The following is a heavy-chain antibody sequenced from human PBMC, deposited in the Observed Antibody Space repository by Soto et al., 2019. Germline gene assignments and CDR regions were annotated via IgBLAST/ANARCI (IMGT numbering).Heavy chain of an antibody. CDR3: ARSGNYCLDR. D-gene: IGHD3-22*01. CDR2: MYHRGST. J-gene: IGHJ5*02. V-gene: IGHV4-59*12. CDR1: GGSIISYY. Sequence: SVTLCLTCTVSGGSIISYYWSWIRQPPGKELEWIGEMYHRGSTNYNPSLKSRVTISLDTPKNQMSLELTSVTAADTAVYYCARSGNYCLDRRGQGTLVTVSS.